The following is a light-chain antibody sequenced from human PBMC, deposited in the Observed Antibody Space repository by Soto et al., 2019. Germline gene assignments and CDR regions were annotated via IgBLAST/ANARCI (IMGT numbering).Light chain of an antibody. J-gene: IGKJ4*02. CDR2: AAS. CDR1: HSITNY. CDR3: QQRCSRPPFT. V-gene: IGKV3-11*01. Sequence: DIDLPESPATLSLSPPQGAPLFCPTSHSITNYLAWYQQKPGKVPRLLIYAASTLQSGVPARFSGSGFGTDFTLTISSLEPEDSAVYYCQQRCSRPPFTFGGGTKVDIK.